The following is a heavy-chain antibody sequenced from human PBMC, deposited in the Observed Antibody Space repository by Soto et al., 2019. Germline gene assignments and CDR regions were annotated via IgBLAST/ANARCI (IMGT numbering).Heavy chain of an antibody. CDR1: GFTFNIYW. V-gene: IGHV3-74*01. D-gene: IGHD1-1*01. CDR3: ARDNWNSY. Sequence: GSLRLSCVASGFTFNIYWMHWVSQAPGKGLEWVSRIDNDGSATTYADSVKGRFTISRDNAKNTLFLQMNTLRVDDTAVYYCARDNWNSYWGQGTLVTVSS. J-gene: IGHJ4*02. CDR2: IDNDGSAT.